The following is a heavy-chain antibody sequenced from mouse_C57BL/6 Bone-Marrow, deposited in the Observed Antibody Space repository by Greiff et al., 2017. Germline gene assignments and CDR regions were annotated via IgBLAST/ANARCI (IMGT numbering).Heavy chain of an antibody. CDR2: ISSGGDYI. Sequence: EVKLMESGEGLVKPGGSLKLSCAASGFTFSSYAMSWVRQTPEKRLEWVAYISSGGDYIYYADTVKGRFTLSRDNARNTLYLQMSSLKSEDTAMYYCARAQAYPYYYAMDYWGQGTSVTVSS. V-gene: IGHV5S21*01. CDR3: ARAQAYPYYYAMDY. J-gene: IGHJ4*01. CDR1: GFTFSSYA. D-gene: IGHD3-2*02.